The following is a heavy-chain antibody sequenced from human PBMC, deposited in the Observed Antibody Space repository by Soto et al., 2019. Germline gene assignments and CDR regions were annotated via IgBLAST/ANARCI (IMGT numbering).Heavy chain of an antibody. CDR2: IYYSGTT. CDR1: GYSISSSNW. CDR3: ARDSGELEPYNWFDP. V-gene: IGHV4-28*03. J-gene: IGHJ5*02. Sequence: SETLSLTCAVSGYSISSSNWWGWIRQPPGKGLEWIGYIYYSGTTYYNPSLKSRVTMSVDTSKNQFALKLTSVTAVDTAVYYCARDSGELEPYNWFDPWGQGTLVT. D-gene: IGHD1-1*01.